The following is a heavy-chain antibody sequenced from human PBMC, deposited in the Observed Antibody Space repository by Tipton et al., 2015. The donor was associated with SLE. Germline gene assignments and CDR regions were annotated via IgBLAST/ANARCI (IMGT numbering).Heavy chain of an antibody. CDR1: GFTFRNYW. CDR3: AKVMGHSNSIDY. D-gene: IGHD4-11*01. V-gene: IGHV3-33*06. J-gene: IGHJ4*02. CDR2: IWYGGSSK. Sequence: SLRLSCAASGFTFRNYWMSWVRQAPGKGLEWVAVIWYGGSSKYYADSVKGRFTISRDTTQNTMYLQMESLRVEDTAVYYCAKVMGHSNSIDYWGQGTPVTVSS.